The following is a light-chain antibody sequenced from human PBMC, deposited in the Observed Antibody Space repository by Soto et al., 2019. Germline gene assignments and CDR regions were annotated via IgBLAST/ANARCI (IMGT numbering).Light chain of an antibody. J-gene: IGKJ1*01. Sequence: DIPMTQSPSTLSASVEDRVTITCRASQSIRNQLAWYQLKPGKAPKVLIYDSSNLESGVPSRFSGSGSGTEFTLTISSLQRDDFATYYCQQYNSYKTFGQGTKVEIK. CDR3: QQYNSYKT. V-gene: IGKV1-5*01. CDR1: QSIRNQ. CDR2: DSS.